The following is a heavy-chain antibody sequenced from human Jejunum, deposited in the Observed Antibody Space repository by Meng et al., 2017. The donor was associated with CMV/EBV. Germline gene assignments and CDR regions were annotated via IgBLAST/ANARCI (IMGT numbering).Heavy chain of an antibody. J-gene: IGHJ4*02. CDR3: ARDYYGSGTYSYLFDY. CDR1: SNTVA. Sequence: SNTVAWNWIRQCPSRGLEYLGRTYYRSKWYNDYAVSVKGRIVINPDTSKNQFSLQLNSVTPEDTAVYYCARDYYGSGTYSYLFDYWGQGTRVTVSS. D-gene: IGHD3-10*01. V-gene: IGHV6-1*01. CDR2: TYYRSKWYN.